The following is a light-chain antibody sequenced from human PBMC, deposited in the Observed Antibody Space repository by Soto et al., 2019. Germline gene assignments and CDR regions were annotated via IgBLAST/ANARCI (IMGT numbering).Light chain of an antibody. V-gene: IGKV1-5*03. CDR3: QHYNTYSGT. CDR2: KAS. Sequence: DIQMTQSPSTLSASVGDRVTITCRAIQSISSWLAWYQQKPGKAPKLLIYKASSLESGVPSRFSGSGSGTEFSLTISSLQPDDFATYYCQHYNTYSGTFGPGTKVDIK. CDR1: QSISSW. J-gene: IGKJ3*01.